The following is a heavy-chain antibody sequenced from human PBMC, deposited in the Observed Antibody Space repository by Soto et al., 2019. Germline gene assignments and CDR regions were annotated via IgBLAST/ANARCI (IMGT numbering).Heavy chain of an antibody. V-gene: IGHV2-5*02. CDR2: IYWDDDK. CDR3: ARLRDTYYYYRSGDYGDAFDI. Sequence: SGPTLVNPTQTLTLTCTFSGFSLSTSGVGVGWIRQPPGKALEWLALIYWDDDKRYSPSLKSRLTITKDTSKNQVVLTMTNMDPVDTATYYCARLRDTYYYYRSGDYGDAFDIWGRGTTVT. D-gene: IGHD3-22*01. CDR1: GFSLSTSGVG. J-gene: IGHJ3*02.